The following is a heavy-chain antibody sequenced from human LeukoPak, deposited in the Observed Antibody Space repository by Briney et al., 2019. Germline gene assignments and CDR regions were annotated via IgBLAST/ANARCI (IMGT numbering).Heavy chain of an antibody. CDR2: IYYSGNT. D-gene: IGHD5-12*01. V-gene: IGHV4-59*01. Sequence: PSETLSLTCTVPGGSISSYYWSWIRQPPGKGLEWIGYIYYSGNTNYSPSLKSRVTISIDTSKNQLSLKLSSVIAADTAVYYCARGSGVANWFDPWGQGILVTVSS. CDR1: GGSISSYY. CDR3: ARGSGVANWFDP. J-gene: IGHJ5*02.